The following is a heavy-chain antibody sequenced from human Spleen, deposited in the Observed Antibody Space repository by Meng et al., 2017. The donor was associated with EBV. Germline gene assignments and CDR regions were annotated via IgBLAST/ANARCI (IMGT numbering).Heavy chain of an antibody. D-gene: IGHD6-6*01. J-gene: IGHJ4*02. CDR3: AHRRKYSNSRAFDY. CDR2: IYWDDDK. CDR1: GFSLSMSAVG. Sequence: HITFKESSPELVTPTQPLTLSCTFSGFSLSMSAVGVGWIRQPPGKALEWLALIYWDDDKRYSPSLKTRLTITKDTSKNQVVLTMTNMDPVDTATYFCAHRRKYSNSRAFDYWGQGTLVTVSS. V-gene: IGHV2-5*02.